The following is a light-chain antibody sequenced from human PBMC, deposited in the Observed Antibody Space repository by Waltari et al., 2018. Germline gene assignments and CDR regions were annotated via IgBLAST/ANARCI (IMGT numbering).Light chain of an antibody. Sequence: QTVVTQEPSFSVSPGGTVTLTCGLRSGSVSTTYYPSWYQQTPGQAPRPLIYSTNTRSSGVPDRISGHLLGNKAALTIPGAQADDESDYYCVLYMGGGILFGGGTKLTVL. CDR3: VLYMGGGIL. J-gene: IGLJ3*02. CDR2: STN. CDR1: SGSVSTTYY. V-gene: IGLV8-61*01.